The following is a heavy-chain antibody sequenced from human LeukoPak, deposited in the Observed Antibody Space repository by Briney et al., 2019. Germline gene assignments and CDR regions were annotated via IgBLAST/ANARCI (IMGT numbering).Heavy chain of an antibody. D-gene: IGHD3-10*01. CDR3: ARAGITIMREHAFDI. V-gene: IGHV5-51*01. CDR1: GYSFTSYW. J-gene: IGHJ3*02. Sequence: GESLKISCKGSGYSFTSYWIGWVRQMPGKGLEWMGIIYPGDSDTRYSPSFQGQVTISADKSISTAYLQWNSLKASDTAMYYCARAGITIMREHAFDIWGQGTMVTVSS. CDR2: IYPGDSDT.